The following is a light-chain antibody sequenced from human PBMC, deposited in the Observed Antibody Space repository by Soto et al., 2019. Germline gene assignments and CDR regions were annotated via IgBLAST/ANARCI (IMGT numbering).Light chain of an antibody. Sequence: QSVLTQSPSVSASLGASVRLTCTLSSGHSSNSIAWHQQQPEKGPRYLMKINSDGSHNKGDGIPDRFSGSSSGADRYLTISSLQSDDEADYYCKTWGTGIRVFGGGTKLTVL. CDR3: KTWGTGIRV. V-gene: IGLV4-69*01. J-gene: IGLJ3*02. CDR2: INSDGSH. CDR1: SGHSSNS.